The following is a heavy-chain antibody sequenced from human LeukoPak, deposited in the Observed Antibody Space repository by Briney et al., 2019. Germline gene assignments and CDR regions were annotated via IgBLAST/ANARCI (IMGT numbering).Heavy chain of an antibody. J-gene: IGHJ4*02. Sequence: GGSLRLSCSASGFTFSNYAMSWVRQAPGKGLECVSAISDSGDKTDYADSVKGRFTIYRDNSKDTLYLQMNSLGAADTAVYYCAKDGGGYCNNSSCWGQGTLVTVSS. D-gene: IGHD2-2*01. CDR1: GFTFSNYA. V-gene: IGHV3-23*01. CDR3: AKDGGGYCNNSSC. CDR2: ISDSGDKT.